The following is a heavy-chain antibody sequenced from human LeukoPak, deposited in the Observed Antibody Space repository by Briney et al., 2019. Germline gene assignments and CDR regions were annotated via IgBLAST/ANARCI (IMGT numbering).Heavy chain of an antibody. CDR3: AKERQWLEGYFDY. D-gene: IGHD6-19*01. V-gene: IGHV3-23*01. J-gene: IGHJ4*02. CDR1: GFTFSSYA. CDR2: ISGSGGST. Sequence: GGSLRLSCAASGFTFSSYAMSWVRQAPGKGLEWVSVISGSGGSTYYADPVKGRFTISRDNSKNTLYLQMNSLRAEDTAVYYCAKERQWLEGYFDYWGQGTLVTVSS.